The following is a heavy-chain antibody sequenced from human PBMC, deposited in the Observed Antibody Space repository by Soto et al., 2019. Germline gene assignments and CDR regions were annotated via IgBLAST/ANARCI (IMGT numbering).Heavy chain of an antibody. Sequence: GGALRLSCSVSGFTFSSYEMNWVRQAPGKGLEWVSYISSSGSTKNYADSVKGRFTISRDNVKNSLYLQMNSLRAEDTAVYYCARVPRNFYYNGMDVWGQGTTVTVSS. V-gene: IGHV3-48*03. CDR1: GFTFSSYE. J-gene: IGHJ6*02. CDR3: ARVPRNFYYNGMDV. CDR2: ISSSGSTK.